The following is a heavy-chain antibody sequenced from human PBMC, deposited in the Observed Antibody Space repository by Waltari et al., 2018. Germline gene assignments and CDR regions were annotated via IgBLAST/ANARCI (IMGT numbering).Heavy chain of an antibody. D-gene: IGHD3-22*01. CDR2: ISGSGGST. J-gene: IGHJ3*02. V-gene: IGHV3-23*01. Sequence: VQLQQWGAGLLKPSETLSLTCAVYGGSFSGYYWSWIRQPPGKGLEWVSAISGSGGSTYYADSVKGRFTISRDNSKNTLYLQMNSLRAEDTAVYYCAKDLTITMIEAGADAFDIWGQGTMVTVSS. CDR1: GGSFSGYY. CDR3: AKDLTITMIEAGADAFDI.